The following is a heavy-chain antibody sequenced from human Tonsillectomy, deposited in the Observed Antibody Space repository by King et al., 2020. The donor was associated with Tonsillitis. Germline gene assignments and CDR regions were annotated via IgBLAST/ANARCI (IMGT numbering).Heavy chain of an antibody. D-gene: IGHD1-26*01. Sequence: QLQESGPGLVKPSETLSLTCAVSGYSINNGYYWGWIRQPPGKGLEWIGSIFHSGSPYYNPSLKSRVTISVDMSKNQFSLKLSSVTAADTAVYYCARAGGNYCLHDTFDIWGPGTMVTVSS. CDR2: IFHSGSP. CDR3: ARAGGNYCLHDTFDI. J-gene: IGHJ3*02. V-gene: IGHV4-38-2*01. CDR1: GYSINNGYY.